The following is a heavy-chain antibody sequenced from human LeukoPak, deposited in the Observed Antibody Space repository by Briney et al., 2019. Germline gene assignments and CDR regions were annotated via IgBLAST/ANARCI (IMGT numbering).Heavy chain of an antibody. CDR1: GASISSDY. V-gene: IGHV4-59*01. D-gene: IGHD5-18*01. CDR2: IFFSGSP. Sequence: SETLSLTCIVSGASISSDYWSWLRQPPGKGLEWFGYIFFSGSPNYNPSLKRRVTISADTPKNQFSLKLSSVTAADTAVYYCARGRKYTSGYRVTELGAGYSDYWGQGTLVTVSS. J-gene: IGHJ4*02. CDR3: ARGRKYTSGYRVTELGAGYSDY.